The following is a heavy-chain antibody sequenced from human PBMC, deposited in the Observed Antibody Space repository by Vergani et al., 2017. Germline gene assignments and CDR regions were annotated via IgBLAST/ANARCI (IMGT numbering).Heavy chain of an antibody. CDR3: ARAGSSFLGWFDP. D-gene: IGHD6-6*01. J-gene: IGHJ5*02. V-gene: IGHV4-61*02. CDR1: GGSISSGSYY. Sequence: QVQLQESGPGLVKPSQTLSLTCTVSGGSISSGSYYWSWIRQPAGKGLEWIGLIYTSGSTNYNPSLKSRVTISVDTSKNQFSLKLSSVTAADTAVYYCARAGSSFLGWFDPWGQGTLVTVSS. CDR2: IYTSGST.